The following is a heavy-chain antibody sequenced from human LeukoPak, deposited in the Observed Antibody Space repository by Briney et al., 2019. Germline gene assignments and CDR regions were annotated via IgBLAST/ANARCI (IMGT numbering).Heavy chain of an antibody. J-gene: IGHJ4*02. Sequence: GGSLRLSCAASGFYFANYAMSWVRQAPGKGLEWVSATVGGGSPNTYHAASVKGRFTISRDNSKNTLFLQMNSLRAEDTAIYYCTKAPIVSCSGAFCYPFDSWGQGTLVTVSS. D-gene: IGHD2-15*01. CDR2: TVGGGSPNT. V-gene: IGHV3-23*01. CDR1: GFYFANYA. CDR3: TKAPIVSCSGAFCYPFDS.